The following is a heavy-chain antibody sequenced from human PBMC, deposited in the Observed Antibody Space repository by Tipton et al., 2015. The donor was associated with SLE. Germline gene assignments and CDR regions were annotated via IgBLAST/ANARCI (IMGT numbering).Heavy chain of an antibody. Sequence: TLSLTCTVSGGSISSGGYYWSWIRQHPGKGLEWIGYMYYSGGTYYNPSLKSRVSISVDTSKKQLSLHLNSVTAADTAVYYCARGGGGSNSCPDFDRWGQGSLVTVSS. CDR3: ARGGGGSNSCPDFDR. V-gene: IGHV4-31*03. J-gene: IGHJ4*02. CDR1: GGSISSGGYY. D-gene: IGHD6-13*01. CDR2: MYYSGGT.